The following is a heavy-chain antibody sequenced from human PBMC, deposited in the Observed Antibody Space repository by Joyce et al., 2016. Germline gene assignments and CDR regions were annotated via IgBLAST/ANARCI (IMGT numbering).Heavy chain of an antibody. Sequence: QVQLVQSGAELKKPGASVKVSCKAFAYTFDAYYIHWVRQAPGQGLEWMGWGNPNSGGTDSAQKFRGRLSMTRDTSIRTAYMELSSLRSDDTAVYYCAKTFGQYCSSTTCYQYFEKWGQGTLVTVSS. CDR3: AKTFGQYCSSTTCYQYFEK. D-gene: IGHD2-2*01. CDR2: GNPNSGGT. CDR1: AYTFDAYY. J-gene: IGHJ1*01. V-gene: IGHV1-2*02.